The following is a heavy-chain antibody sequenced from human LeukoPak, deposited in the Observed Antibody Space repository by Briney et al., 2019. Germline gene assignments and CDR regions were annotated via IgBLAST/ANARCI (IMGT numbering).Heavy chain of an antibody. V-gene: IGHV3-53*01. CDR3: TRVPSYDFWSGYPNDY. D-gene: IGHD3-3*01. Sequence: GGSLRLSCAASGFTVSSSYMNWVRQAPGKGLEWVSVIYSGGSTYYADSVKGRFTISRDNSKNTLYLQMNGLRAEDTAVYYCTRVPSYDFWSGYPNDYWGQGTLVTVSS. CDR2: IYSGGST. J-gene: IGHJ4*02. CDR1: GFTVSSSY.